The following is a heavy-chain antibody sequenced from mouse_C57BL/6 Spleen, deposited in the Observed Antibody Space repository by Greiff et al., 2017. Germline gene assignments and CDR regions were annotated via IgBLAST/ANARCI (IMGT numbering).Heavy chain of an antibody. Sequence: VQLQQSGAELMKPGASVKLSCKATGYTFTGYWIEWVKQRPGHGLEWIGEILPGSGSTNYNEKFKGKATFTADTSSNTAYMQLSSLTTEDSAIYYCAISPYYYGSSPLFDYWGQGTTLTVSS. CDR2: ILPGSGST. CDR1: GYTFTGYW. J-gene: IGHJ2*01. D-gene: IGHD1-1*01. CDR3: AISPYYYGSSPLFDY. V-gene: IGHV1-9*01.